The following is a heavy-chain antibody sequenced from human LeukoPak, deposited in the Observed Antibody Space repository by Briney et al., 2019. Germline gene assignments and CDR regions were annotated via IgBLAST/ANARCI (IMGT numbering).Heavy chain of an antibody. CDR3: ARHSYDYVWGSYAFDI. J-gene: IGHJ3*02. Sequence: SETLSLTCTVSGGSISSYYWSWIRQPPGKGLEWIGYIYYSGSTNYNPYLKSRVTISVDTSKNQFSLKLSSVTAADTAVYYCARHSYDYVWGSYAFDIWGQGTMVTVSS. CDR1: GGSISSYY. D-gene: IGHD3-16*01. CDR2: IYYSGST. V-gene: IGHV4-59*08.